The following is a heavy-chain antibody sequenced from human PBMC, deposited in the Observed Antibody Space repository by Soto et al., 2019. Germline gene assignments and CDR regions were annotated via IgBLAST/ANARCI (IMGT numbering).Heavy chain of an antibody. CDR3: AKYASSSWSLFDY. J-gene: IGHJ4*02. V-gene: IGHV3-23*01. CDR1: EFPFTMYL. Sequence: GGSLRLSCAASEFPFTMYLMHWVRQAPGKGLEWVSGISGSGGRTDYADSVKGRFIISRDNSKNTLYLQMNSLRAEDTAVYYCAKYASSSWSLFDYWGQGTLVTVSS. CDR2: ISGSGGRT. D-gene: IGHD6-13*01.